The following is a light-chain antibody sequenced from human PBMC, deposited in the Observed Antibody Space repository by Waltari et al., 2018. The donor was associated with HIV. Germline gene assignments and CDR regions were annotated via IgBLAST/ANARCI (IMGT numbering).Light chain of an antibody. V-gene: IGLV3-25*03. CDR3: QSADTSGTRV. CDR1: ALTRQY. Sequence: SFELTKPPSVSVSPGQTARITCSGDALTRQYTYWYQQKPGHAPVVVIYKDTERPSGIPERFSGSSSGTTVTWTISGGQAEDEAGYYCQSADTSGTRVFASGTKVTVL. CDR2: KDT. J-gene: IGLJ1*01.